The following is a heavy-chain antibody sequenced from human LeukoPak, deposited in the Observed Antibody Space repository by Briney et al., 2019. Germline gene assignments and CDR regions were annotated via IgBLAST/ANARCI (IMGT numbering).Heavy chain of an antibody. J-gene: IGHJ4*02. CDR3: ARDSKRILTGYSPHYFDY. CDR1: GGTFSSYA. D-gene: IGHD3-9*01. CDR2: IIPIFGTA. Sequence: SVKVSCKASGGTFSSYAISWVRQAPGQGLEWMGGIIPIFGTANYARKFQGRVTITADKSTSTAYMELSSLRSEDTAVYYCARDSKRILTGYSPHYFDYWGQGTLVTVSS. V-gene: IGHV1-69*06.